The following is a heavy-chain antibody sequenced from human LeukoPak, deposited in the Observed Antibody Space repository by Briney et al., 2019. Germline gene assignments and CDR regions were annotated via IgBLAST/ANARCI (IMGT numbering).Heavy chain of an antibody. D-gene: IGHD6-6*01. V-gene: IGHV3-66*01. J-gene: IGHJ4*02. CDR1: GFTVSSNF. Sequence: PGGSLRLSCAASGFTVSSNFMSWVRQAPGKGLEWVSVMYSGGRTYYADSVKGRFTISRDNSKNTLDLQMNSLRAEDTAVYYCARSIAARYFDLWGQGTVVTVSS. CDR2: MYSGGRT. CDR3: ARSIAARYFDL.